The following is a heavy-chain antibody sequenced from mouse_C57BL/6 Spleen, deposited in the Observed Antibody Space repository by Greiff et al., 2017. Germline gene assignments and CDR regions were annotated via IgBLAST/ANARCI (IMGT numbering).Heavy chain of an antibody. V-gene: IGHV1-15*01. J-gene: IGHJ4*01. CDR1: GYTFTDYE. CDR2: IDPETGGT. CDR3: TSGDAMDY. Sequence: QVQLKESGAELVRPGASVTLSCKASGYTFTDYEMHWVKQTPVQGLEWIGAIDPETGGTAYNQKFKGKAILTADKSSSTAYMELRSLTSDDSAVYYCTSGDAMDYWGQGTSLTVSS.